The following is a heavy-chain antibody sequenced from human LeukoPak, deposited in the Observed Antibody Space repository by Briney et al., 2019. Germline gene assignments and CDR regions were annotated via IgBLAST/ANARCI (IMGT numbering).Heavy chain of an antibody. V-gene: IGHV3-74*01. CDR3: VRSRGYFDC. CDR1: GFTFSSSW. Sequence: PGGPLRLSCAASGFTFSSSWMHWVRQVPGKGLVWVSRTNNDGSTVYADSVKGRFTISRDSAKNTLYLQMNSLRADDTAVYYCVRSRGYFDCWGQGTLVTVSS. J-gene: IGHJ4*02. D-gene: IGHD3-10*01. CDR2: TNNDGST.